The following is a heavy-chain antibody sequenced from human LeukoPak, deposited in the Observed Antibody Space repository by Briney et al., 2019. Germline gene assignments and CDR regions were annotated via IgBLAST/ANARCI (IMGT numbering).Heavy chain of an antibody. V-gene: IGHV1-69*02. Sequence: EASVKLSCEVSVGTFSSYTISWVRQARGQGREWMGRIIPIRGIANYAQKFQGRVTITANKSTSTAYMERSSLRSEDTAVYYCARLYCSGGSCYSGPYYYGMDVWGQGTTVTVSS. CDR1: VGTFSSYT. J-gene: IGHJ6*02. D-gene: IGHD2-15*01. CDR2: IIPIRGIA. CDR3: ARLYCSGGSCYSGPYYYGMDV.